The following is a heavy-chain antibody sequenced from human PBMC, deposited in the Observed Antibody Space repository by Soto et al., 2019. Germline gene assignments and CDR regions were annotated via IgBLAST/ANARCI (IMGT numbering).Heavy chain of an antibody. Sequence: GASVKVSCKASGYTFTSYAMHWVRQAPGQRLEWMGWINAGNGNTKYSQKFQGRVTIARDTSASTAYMELSSLRSEDTAVYYCASQIAAAGITVLYYFDYWGQGTLVTVSS. CDR3: ASQIAAAGITVLYYFDY. CDR1: GYTFTSYA. V-gene: IGHV1-3*01. D-gene: IGHD6-13*01. CDR2: INAGNGNT. J-gene: IGHJ4*02.